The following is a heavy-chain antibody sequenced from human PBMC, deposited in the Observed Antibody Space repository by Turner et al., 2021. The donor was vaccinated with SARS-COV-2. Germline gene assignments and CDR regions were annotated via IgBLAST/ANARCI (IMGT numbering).Heavy chain of an antibody. CDR2: IFYSGST. Sequence: QVQLQQSGPGLVKPSETLSLTCTVSGGPLSSYYWRWIRQSTGKGLEWIGYIFYSGSTKYNPALEGRVTISVDTSKNQFSLKLDSMTTADTAVYFCARDRFRDSVAGTKRNYKYGMDVWGQGTTVTVSS. D-gene: IGHD6-19*01. V-gene: IGHV4-59*01. CDR1: GGPLSSYY. CDR3: ARDRFRDSVAGTKRNYKYGMDV. J-gene: IGHJ6*02.